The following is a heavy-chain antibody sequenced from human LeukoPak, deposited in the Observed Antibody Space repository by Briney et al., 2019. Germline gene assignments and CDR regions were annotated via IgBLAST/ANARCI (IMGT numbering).Heavy chain of an antibody. CDR1: GYTFSSYG. J-gene: IGHJ4*02. CDR3: ARGFHDILTGYYSFFFGY. CDR2: ISAYNGNT. V-gene: IGHV1-18*01. D-gene: IGHD3-9*01. Sequence: ASVKVSCTASGYTFSSYGISWVRQAPGQGLEWMGWISAYNGNTKYAQKLQGRVTMTTDTSTSTAYMELRSLRSDDTAVYYCARGFHDILTGYYSFFFGYWGQGTLVTVSS.